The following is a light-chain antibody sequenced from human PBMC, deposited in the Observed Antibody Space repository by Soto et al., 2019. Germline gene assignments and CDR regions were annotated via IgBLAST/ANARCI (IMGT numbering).Light chain of an antibody. V-gene: IGKV1-5*01. CDR3: QQYNNYPRT. CDR2: DAS. CDR1: ESISGW. Sequence: DIEMIQSPSTLSASIGDGVTITCRASESISGWLAWYQQQPGKAPKLLIYDASNLESGVPSRFSGSGSGTEFTLAISSLQPDDFATYYCQQYNNYPRTFGQGTK. J-gene: IGKJ1*01.